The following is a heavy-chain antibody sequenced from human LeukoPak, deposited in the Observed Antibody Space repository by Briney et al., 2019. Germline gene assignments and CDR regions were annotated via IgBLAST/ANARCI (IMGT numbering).Heavy chain of an antibody. CDR3: ARYGDYAHDY. Sequence: ASVEVSCKASGYTFTNYAIHWVRQAPGQRLEWMGWISAGTGDTKYSQNFQGRVTITRDTSASTVYMELSSLRSEDTAVYYCARYGDYAHDYWGQGTLVSVSS. V-gene: IGHV1-3*01. D-gene: IGHD4-17*01. CDR2: ISAGTGDT. J-gene: IGHJ4*02. CDR1: GYTFTNYA.